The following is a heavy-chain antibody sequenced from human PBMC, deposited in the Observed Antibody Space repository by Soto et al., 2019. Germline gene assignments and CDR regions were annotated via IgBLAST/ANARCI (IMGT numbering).Heavy chain of an antibody. V-gene: IGHV1-69*13. J-gene: IGHJ6*02. CDR2: IIPIFGTA. CDR3: ASRACDFWSGDCYYYSYCMDV. D-gene: IGHD3-3*01. Sequence: ASVKVSCKASGGTFSSYAISWVRQAPGQGLEWMGGIIPIFGTANYAQKFQGRVTITADESTSTAYMELSSLRSEDTAVYYCASRACDFWSGDCYYYSYCMDVWGQGTTVTVSS. CDR1: GGTFSSYA.